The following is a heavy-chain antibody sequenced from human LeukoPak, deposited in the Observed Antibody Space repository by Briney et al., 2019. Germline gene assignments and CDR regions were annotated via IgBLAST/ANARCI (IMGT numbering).Heavy chain of an antibody. CDR1: GGSISTYY. D-gene: IGHD3-22*01. CDR3: ARVAYYDSSGYYFDY. Sequence: PSETLSLTCTVSGGSISTYYWSWIRQPPGKGLECIGYFDSTGSTNYKPSLKSRVTISVDTSNNQFSLRMRSVTAADTAVYYCARVAYYDSSGYYFDYWGQGTLVTVSS. J-gene: IGHJ4*02. V-gene: IGHV4-59*13. CDR2: FDSTGST.